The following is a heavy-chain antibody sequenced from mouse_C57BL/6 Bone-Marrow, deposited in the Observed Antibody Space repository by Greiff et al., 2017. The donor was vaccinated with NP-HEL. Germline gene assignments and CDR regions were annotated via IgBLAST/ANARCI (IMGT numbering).Heavy chain of an antibody. Sequence: EVHLVESGGGLVQPGCSLSLSCAASVFTFTDYYMSWVRQPPGKALEWLGFIRNKANGYTTEYSASVKGGFTISSDNSQSILYLQMNALRAEDSATYYCARSIYYDYADDPFYAMDYWGQGTSVTVSS. CDR1: VFTFTDYY. D-gene: IGHD2-4*01. CDR3: ARSIYYDYADDPFYAMDY. V-gene: IGHV7-3*01. CDR2: IRNKANGYTT. J-gene: IGHJ4*01.